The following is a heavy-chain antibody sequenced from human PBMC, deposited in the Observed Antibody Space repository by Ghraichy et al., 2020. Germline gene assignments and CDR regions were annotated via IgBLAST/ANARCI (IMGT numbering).Heavy chain of an antibody. CDR3: ARENGYYGDYLDY. V-gene: IGHV3-7*01. CDR2: INQDESEK. CDR1: GFIFGSYW. Sequence: GGSLRLSCAASGFIFGSYWMSWVRQTPGKGLEWVANINQDESEKYYVDSVKGRFTISRDYAENSVYLQMNSLRAEDTAVYYCARENGYYGDYLDYWGHGTLVTVSS. J-gene: IGHJ4*01. D-gene: IGHD4-17*01.